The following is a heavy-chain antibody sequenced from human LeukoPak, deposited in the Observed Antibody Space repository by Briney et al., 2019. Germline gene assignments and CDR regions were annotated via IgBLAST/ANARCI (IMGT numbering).Heavy chain of an antibody. J-gene: IGHJ5*01. CDR1: GFTFSSYW. Sequence: GGSLRLSCAASGFTFSSYWMSWVRQAPGKGLEWVANIKQDGSEKYYVDSVKGRFTISRDNAKNSLSLQMNSLRAEDTALYYCARDEVGATTREVWFDSWGQGTLVTVSS. CDR3: ARDEVGATTREVWFDS. D-gene: IGHD1-26*01. CDR2: IKQDGSEK. V-gene: IGHV3-7*03.